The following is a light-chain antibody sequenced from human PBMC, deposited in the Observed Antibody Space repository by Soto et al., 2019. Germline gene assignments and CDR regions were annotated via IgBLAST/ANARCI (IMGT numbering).Light chain of an antibody. CDR1: QSVSSSY. CDR2: GAS. J-gene: IGKJ2*01. CDR3: QHYNNWPPYT. Sequence: EIVLTQSPGTLSLSPGERATLSCRASQSVSSSYLAWYQQKPGQAPRLLIYGASSRATGIPARFTGSGSETEFTLTISSLQSEDYAVYYCQHYNNWPPYTFGQGTKVDIK. V-gene: IGKV3D-15*01.